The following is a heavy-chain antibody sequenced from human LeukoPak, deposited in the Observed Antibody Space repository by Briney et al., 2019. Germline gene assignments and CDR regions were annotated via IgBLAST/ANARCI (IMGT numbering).Heavy chain of an antibody. CDR1: GFTFSSYD. CDR2: IGTAGDT. V-gene: IGHV3-13*01. J-gene: IGHJ4*02. Sequence: GGSLRLSCAASGFTFSSYDMHWVRQATGKGLEWVSAIGTAGDTYYPGSVKGRFTISRENAKNSLYLQMNSLRAGDTAVYYCARDSSSAGFDYWGQGTLVTVSS. CDR3: ARDSSSAGFDY. D-gene: IGHD6-13*01.